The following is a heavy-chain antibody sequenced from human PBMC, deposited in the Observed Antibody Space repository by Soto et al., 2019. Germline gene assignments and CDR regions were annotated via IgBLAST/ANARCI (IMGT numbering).Heavy chain of an antibody. CDR3: ARDSGSFRSPHYGSGSWRYGMDV. Sequence: EVQLVESGGGLVKPGGSLRLSCAASGFTFSSYSMNWVRQAPGKGLEWVSSISSSSSYIYYPDSVKSRFTISRYNDTNALTLQMNGLRAEDTAVYYCARDSGSFRSPHYGSGSWRYGMDVWGQGTTVTVSS. CDR1: GFTFSSYS. D-gene: IGHD3-10*01. V-gene: IGHV3-21*01. J-gene: IGHJ6*02. CDR2: ISSSSSYI.